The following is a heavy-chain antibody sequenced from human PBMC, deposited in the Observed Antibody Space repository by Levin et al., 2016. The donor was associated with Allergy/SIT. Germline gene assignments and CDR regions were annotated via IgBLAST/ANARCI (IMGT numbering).Heavy chain of an antibody. CDR3: ARHVRRVEMATRPDV. D-gene: IGHD5-24*01. V-gene: IGHV4-39*01. J-gene: IGHJ6*02. CDR2: IYYSGST. Sequence: WIRQPPGKGLEWIGSIYYSGSTYYNPSLKSRVTISVDTSKNQFSLKLSSVTAADTAVYYCARHVRRVEMATRPDVWGQGTTVTVSS.